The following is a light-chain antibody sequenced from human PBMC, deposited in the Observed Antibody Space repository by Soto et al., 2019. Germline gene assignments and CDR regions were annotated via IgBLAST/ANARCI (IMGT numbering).Light chain of an antibody. V-gene: IGKV3-20*01. CDR2: ASS. CDR1: QIFRGL. J-gene: IGKJ5*01. Sequence: EVVFTQSPVTLSLSPVERATLSCRASQIFRGLLAWYQQKPGQAPRLLIYASSNRATGIPDRFSGSASGKDFTLTINRLEPEDFAVYYCKLYGISTHFGQGTRLEI. CDR3: KLYGISTH.